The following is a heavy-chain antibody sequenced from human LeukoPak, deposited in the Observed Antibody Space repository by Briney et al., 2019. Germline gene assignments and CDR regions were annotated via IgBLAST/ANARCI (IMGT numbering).Heavy chain of an antibody. J-gene: IGHJ5*02. Sequence: GGSLRLSCAASGFTFSIYSMSWVRQAPGKGLEWAANINPDGSEKYYLDSVKGRMTISRDNAKNALYLQMNSLRAEDTAVYYCASLRAPTLNDNWFDPWGQGTLVTVSS. CDR3: ASLRAPTLNDNWFDP. D-gene: IGHD2/OR15-2a*01. CDR2: INPDGSEK. CDR1: GFTFSIYS. V-gene: IGHV3-7*01.